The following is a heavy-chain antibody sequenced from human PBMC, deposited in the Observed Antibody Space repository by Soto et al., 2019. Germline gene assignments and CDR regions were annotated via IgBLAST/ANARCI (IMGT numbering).Heavy chain of an antibody. CDR1: GFTFSSYS. CDR3: AFPRDYDILTGYSDY. CDR2: ISSSSSYI. Sequence: GGSLRLSCAASGFTFSSYSMNWVRQAPGKGLEWVSSISSSSSYIYYADSVKGRFTISRDNAKNSLYLQMNSLRAEDTAVYCCAFPRDYDILTGYSDYWGQGTLVTVSS. V-gene: IGHV3-21*01. D-gene: IGHD3-9*01. J-gene: IGHJ4*02.